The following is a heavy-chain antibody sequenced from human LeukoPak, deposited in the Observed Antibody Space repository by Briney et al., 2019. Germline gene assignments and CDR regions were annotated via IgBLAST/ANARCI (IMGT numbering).Heavy chain of an antibody. Sequence: SETLSLTCAVYGGSFSGYYWSWIRQPPGKGLEWIGYMYYSGSTYYNPSLKSRVTISVDTSKNQFSLKLSSVTAADTAVYYCVRRMVGAIRPFDYWGQGTLVTVSS. V-gene: IGHV4-30-4*08. CDR1: GGSFSGYY. CDR3: VRRMVGAIRPFDY. D-gene: IGHD1-26*01. CDR2: MYYSGST. J-gene: IGHJ4*02.